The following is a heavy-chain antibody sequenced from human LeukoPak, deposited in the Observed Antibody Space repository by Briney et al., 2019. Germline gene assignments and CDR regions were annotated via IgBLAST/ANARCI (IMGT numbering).Heavy chain of an antibody. J-gene: IGHJ4*02. V-gene: IGHV3-23*01. D-gene: IGHD6-13*01. CDR1: GFTLSSYA. CDR2: VDGGGGGT. Sequence: GRSLRLSCAASGFTLSSYAMTWVRQAPGRGLAWVSSVDGGGGGTYYADSVKGRFTISRDNSKDTLYLQMNGLRAEDTAVYFCAKQSAGSAAWYSLHYDFWGQGTLVTVSS. CDR3: AKQSAGSAAWYSLHYDF.